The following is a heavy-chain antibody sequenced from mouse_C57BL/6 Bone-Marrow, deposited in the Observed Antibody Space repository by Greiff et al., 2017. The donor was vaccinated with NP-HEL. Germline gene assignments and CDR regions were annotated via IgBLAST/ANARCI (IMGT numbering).Heavy chain of an antibody. Sequence: EVQVVESGGGLVKPGGSLKLSCAASGFTFSSYAMSWVRQTPEKRLEWVATISDGGSYTYYPDNVKGRFTISRDNAKNNLYLQMSHLKSEDTAMYYCARALLLRWPSMDYWGQGTSVTVSS. J-gene: IGHJ4*01. V-gene: IGHV5-4*01. CDR2: ISDGGSYT. D-gene: IGHD1-1*01. CDR3: ARALLLRWPSMDY. CDR1: GFTFSSYA.